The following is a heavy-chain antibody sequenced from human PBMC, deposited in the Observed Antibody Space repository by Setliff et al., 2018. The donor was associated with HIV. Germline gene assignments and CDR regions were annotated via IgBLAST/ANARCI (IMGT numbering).Heavy chain of an antibody. V-gene: IGHV3-7*01. CDR1: GFTFSSYW. J-gene: IGHJ4*02. CDR3: TRDWAYDAFDY. Sequence: PGGSLRLSCAGSGFTFSSYWMSWVRQAPGKGLEWVANIKQDGSEKYYVESVKGRFTISRDNANNSLYLQMNSLRSEDTAVYYCTRDWAYDAFDYWGQGTLVTVSS. D-gene: IGHD5-12*01. CDR2: IKQDGSEK.